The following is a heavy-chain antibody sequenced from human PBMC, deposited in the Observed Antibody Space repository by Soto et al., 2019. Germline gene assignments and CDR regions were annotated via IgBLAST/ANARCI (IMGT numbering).Heavy chain of an antibody. CDR2: LIVILGTT. J-gene: IGHJ4*02. D-gene: IGHD3-22*01. V-gene: IGHV1-69*06. Sequence: QVQLVQSGAEVRKPGSSVKVSCQSFGGSFSSYAFSWVRQAPGQGLEWMGGLIVILGTTDYAQKFKGRVTFPAEKGRSTGYMEVSSRRSKKTAIYSGASGYYDGRGYSIDSWGQGTKVPVS. CDR3: ASGYYDGRGYSIDS. CDR1: GGSFSSYA.